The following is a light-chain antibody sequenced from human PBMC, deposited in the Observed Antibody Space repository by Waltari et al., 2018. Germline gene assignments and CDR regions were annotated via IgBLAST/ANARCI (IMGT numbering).Light chain of an antibody. V-gene: IGLV2-14*01. J-gene: IGLJ3*02. CDR3: SSYTSNSRV. Sequence: QSALTQPASVSGSPGQSITISCTGTSSDIGGYNYVSWYQHHPGKAPKLIIYEVSNRPAGVSNRFSGSKSGNPASLTSSGLQAEDEADYYCSSYTSNSRVFGAGTKLTVL. CDR2: EVS. CDR1: SSDIGGYNY.